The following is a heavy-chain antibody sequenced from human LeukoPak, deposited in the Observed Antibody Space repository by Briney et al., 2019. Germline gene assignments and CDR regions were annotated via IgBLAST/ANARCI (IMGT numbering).Heavy chain of an antibody. CDR1: GGTFSSYA. V-gene: IGHV1-69*04. Sequence: SVKVSCKASGGTFSSYAISWVRQAPGQGLEWMGGIIPILGIANYAQKFQGRVTITADKSTSTAYMELSSLRSEDTAVYYCALVVVPAAIEYYGMDVWGQGTTVTVSS. CDR3: ALVVVPAAIEYYGMDV. D-gene: IGHD2-2*01. J-gene: IGHJ6*02. CDR2: IIPILGIA.